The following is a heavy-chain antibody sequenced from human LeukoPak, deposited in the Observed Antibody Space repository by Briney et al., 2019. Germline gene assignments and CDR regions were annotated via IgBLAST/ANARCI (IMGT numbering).Heavy chain of an antibody. Sequence: GGSLRLSCAASGFTFSSYAMHWVRQAPGKGLEWVAVISYDGSNKYYADSVKGRFTISRDNSKNTLYLQMNSLRAEDTAVYHCARDQQAIVVVPAALGYWGQGTLVTVSS. CDR3: ARDQQAIVVVPAALGY. V-gene: IGHV3-30-3*01. CDR1: GFTFSSYA. CDR2: ISYDGSNK. J-gene: IGHJ4*02. D-gene: IGHD2-2*01.